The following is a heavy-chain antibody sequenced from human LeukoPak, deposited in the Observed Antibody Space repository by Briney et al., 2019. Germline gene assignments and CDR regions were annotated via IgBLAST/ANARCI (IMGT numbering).Heavy chain of an antibody. Sequence: GASVKVSCKASGGTFSSYAISWVRQAPGQGLEWMGGIIPIFGAANYAQKFQGRVTITADESTSTAYMELSSLRSEDTAVYYCARAPGYRSFLDYWGQGTLVIVSS. CDR2: IIPIFGAA. CDR3: ARAPGYRSFLDY. J-gene: IGHJ4*02. V-gene: IGHV1-69*13. CDR1: GGTFSSYA. D-gene: IGHD6-13*01.